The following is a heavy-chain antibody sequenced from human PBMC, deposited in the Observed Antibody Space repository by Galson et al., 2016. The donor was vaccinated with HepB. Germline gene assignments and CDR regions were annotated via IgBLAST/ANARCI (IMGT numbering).Heavy chain of an antibody. CDR1: GFTFSIYA. V-gene: IGHV3-30*04. Sequence: SLRLSCAASGFTFSIYAMHWVRQAPGKGLEWVAGISYDGSNKYYADSVKGRFTISRDNSKNTVYLQMNSLRAEDRAVYYCARMRDIAAGTSRFRPDRTSGNYYGMDDWGQGTTVTVSS. D-gene: IGHD6-13*01. J-gene: IGHJ6*02. CDR2: ISYDGSNK. CDR3: ARMRDIAAGTSRFRPDRTSGNYYGMDD.